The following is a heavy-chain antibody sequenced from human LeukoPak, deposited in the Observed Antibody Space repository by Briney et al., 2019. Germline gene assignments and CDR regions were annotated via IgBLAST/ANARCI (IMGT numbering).Heavy chain of an antibody. Sequence: SETLSLTCTVSGGSISSYYWSWIRQPPGNGLEWIGYIYYSGSTNYNPSLKSRVTISVDTSKNQFSLKLSSVTAADTAVYYCARLWYSSGPDYWGQGTLVTFSS. J-gene: IGHJ4*02. D-gene: IGHD6-19*01. CDR3: ARLWYSSGPDY. CDR1: GGSISSYY. V-gene: IGHV4-59*08. CDR2: IYYSGST.